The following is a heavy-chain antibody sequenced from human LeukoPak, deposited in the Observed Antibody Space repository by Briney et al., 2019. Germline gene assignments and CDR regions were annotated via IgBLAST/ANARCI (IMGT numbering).Heavy chain of an antibody. D-gene: IGHD6-13*01. J-gene: IGHJ4*02. V-gene: IGHV5-51*01. CDR1: GYSFTSYW. CDR3: ARHDIAAAGNLLLDY. Sequence: GESLKISCKGSGYSFTSYWIGWVRQMPGKGLEGMGIIYPVDSDTRYSPSFQGQVTFSADKSISTAYLQWSSLKASDTAMYYCARHDIAAAGNLLLDYWGQGTLVTVSS. CDR2: IYPVDSDT.